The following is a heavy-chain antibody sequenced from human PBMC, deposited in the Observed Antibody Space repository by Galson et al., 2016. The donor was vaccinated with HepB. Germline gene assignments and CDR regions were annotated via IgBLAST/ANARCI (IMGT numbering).Heavy chain of an antibody. D-gene: IGHD2-21*02. CDR3: ARAQPVTSINFFDY. Sequence: SCKASGGVFSSYGINWVRQAPGQGLEWMGGIIPIFGTANYAQKFQGRVTITADEATTTAYMGLSSLTFEDTAVYYCARAQPVTSINFFDYWGQGTLVTVSS. V-gene: IGHV1-69*01. CDR2: IIPIFGTA. J-gene: IGHJ4*02. CDR1: GGVFSSYG.